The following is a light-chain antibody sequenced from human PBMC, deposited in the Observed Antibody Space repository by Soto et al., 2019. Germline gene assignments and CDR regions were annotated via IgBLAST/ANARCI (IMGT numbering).Light chain of an antibody. CDR2: KAS. Sequence: DIQMTQSPSTLSASVGDRVTITCRASQSISSWLAWYQQKPGKAPKLLIYKASSLESGVPSRFSGSGSGTEVTLTISSVQPDDFATYFCQQYNSYSMTFGQGTKGEIK. V-gene: IGKV1-5*03. CDR1: QSISSW. J-gene: IGKJ1*01. CDR3: QQYNSYSMT.